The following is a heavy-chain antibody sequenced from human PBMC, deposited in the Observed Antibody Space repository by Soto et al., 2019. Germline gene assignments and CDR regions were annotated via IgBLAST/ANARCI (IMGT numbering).Heavy chain of an antibody. CDR3: ARSEAAAYNWFDP. Sequence: GGSLRLSCAASGFTFSSYSMNWVRQAPGKGLEWVSSISSSSYIYYADSVKGRFTISRDNAKNSLYLQMNSLRAEDTAVYYCARSEAAAYNWFDPWGQGTLVTVSS. CDR2: ISSSSYI. J-gene: IGHJ5*02. CDR1: GFTFSSYS. V-gene: IGHV3-21*01. D-gene: IGHD6-25*01.